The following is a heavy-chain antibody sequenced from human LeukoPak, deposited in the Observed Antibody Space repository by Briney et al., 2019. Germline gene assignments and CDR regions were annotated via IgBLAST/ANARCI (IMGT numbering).Heavy chain of an antibody. CDR1: GFSFDDYA. Sequence: PGGSLRLSCVASGFSFDDYAMHWVRRAPGKGLEWVSGISWNRGTIGYADSVKGRFTISRDNAKNSLYLQMNSLRAEGTALYYCVKGGCSSISCYCDYWGQGTLVTVFS. CDR3: VKGGCSSISCYCDY. D-gene: IGHD2-2*01. V-gene: IGHV3-9*01. J-gene: IGHJ4*02. CDR2: ISWNRGTI.